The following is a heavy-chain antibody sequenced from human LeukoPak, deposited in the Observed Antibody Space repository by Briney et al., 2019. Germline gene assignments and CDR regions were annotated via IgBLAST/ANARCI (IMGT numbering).Heavy chain of an antibody. V-gene: IGHV3-23*01. CDR3: AKATGYSSGWYGYYFDY. J-gene: IGHJ4*02. D-gene: IGHD6-19*01. CDR2: ISGSGGST. CDR1: GFTFSSYA. Sequence: GGSLRLSCAASGFTFSSYAMSWVRQAPGKGLEWVSAISGSGGSTYYADSVKGRFTISRDNSKNTLYLQMNSLRAEDTAVYYCAKATGYSSGWYGYYFDYWGQGTLVTVSS.